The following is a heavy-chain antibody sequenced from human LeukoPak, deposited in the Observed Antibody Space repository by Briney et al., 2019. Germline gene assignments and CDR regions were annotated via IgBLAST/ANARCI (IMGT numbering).Heavy chain of an antibody. J-gene: IGHJ4*02. V-gene: IGHV1-8*01. CDR1: GYTFTSYD. CDR2: MNPNSGNT. CDR3: AKGSGSYWAYYFDY. D-gene: IGHD3-10*01. Sequence: ASVKVSCKASGYTFTSYDINWVRQATGQGLEWMGRMNPNSGNTGYAQKFQGRVTMTRNTSISTAYMELSSLRSEDTAVYYCAKGSGSYWAYYFDYWGQGTLVTVSS.